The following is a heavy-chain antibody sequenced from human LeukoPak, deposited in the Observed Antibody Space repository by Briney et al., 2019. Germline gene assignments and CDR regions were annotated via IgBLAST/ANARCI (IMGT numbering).Heavy chain of an antibody. V-gene: IGHV4-61*02. J-gene: IGHJ4*02. CDR2: IYTSGST. CDR3: ARGRGFDSSGYFDY. Sequence: SETLSLTCTVPGGSISSGSYYWSWIRQPAGKGLEWIGRIYTSGSTNYNPSLKSRVTISVDTSKNQFSLKLSSVTAADTAVYYCARGRGFDSSGYFDYWGQGTLVTVSS. CDR1: GGSISSGSYY. D-gene: IGHD3-22*01.